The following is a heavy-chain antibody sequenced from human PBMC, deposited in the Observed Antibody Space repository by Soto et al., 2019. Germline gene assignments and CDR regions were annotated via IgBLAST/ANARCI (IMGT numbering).Heavy chain of an antibody. Sequence: ESGGVLVQPGGSLRLSCVASGFTFDSHWMHWVRQAPGEGLVWVSRIKTDGYAAPYADSVKGRFTISRDNTKNTVYLQMNSLRAEDTAVYFCVRESGVAADCWGQGTLVTVSS. CDR1: GFTFDSHW. CDR3: VRESGVAADC. J-gene: IGHJ4*02. D-gene: IGHD6-19*01. CDR2: IKTDGYAA. V-gene: IGHV3-74*01.